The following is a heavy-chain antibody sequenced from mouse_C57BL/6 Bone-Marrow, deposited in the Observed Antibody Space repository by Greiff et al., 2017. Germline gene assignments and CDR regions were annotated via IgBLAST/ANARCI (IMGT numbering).Heavy chain of an antibody. V-gene: IGHV1-50*01. J-gene: IGHJ3*01. Sequence: QVQLQQPGAELVKPGASVKLSCKASGYTFTSYWMQWVKQRPGQGLEWIGEIDPSDSYTNYNQKFKGKATLTVDTSSSTAYMQLSSLTSEDSAVYDCARRGVFAYWGQGTLVTVSA. CDR3: ARRGVFAY. CDR2: IDPSDSYT. CDR1: GYTFTSYW.